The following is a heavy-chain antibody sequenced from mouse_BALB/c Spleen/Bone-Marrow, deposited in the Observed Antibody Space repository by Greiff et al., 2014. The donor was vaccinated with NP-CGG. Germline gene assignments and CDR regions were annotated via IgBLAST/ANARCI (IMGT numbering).Heavy chain of an antibody. V-gene: IGHV1-14*01. CDR3: ARGVDFDY. CDR1: GYTLINYV. CDR2: INPHYDVT. J-gene: IGHJ2*01. Sequence: EVQLQQSGPELVKPGASVKMSCKASGYTLINYVMHWVKQKPGQGLEWIGYINPHYDVTKYNGKFKGKATLTSDKSSSTAYMELSSLTSEDSAVYYCARGVDFDYWGQGTTLTVSS.